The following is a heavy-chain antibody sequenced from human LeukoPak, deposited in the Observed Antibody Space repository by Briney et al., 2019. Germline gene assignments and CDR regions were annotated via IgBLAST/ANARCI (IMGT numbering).Heavy chain of an antibody. V-gene: IGHV4-59*01. CDR2: IYYSGST. D-gene: IGHD2-15*01. CDR1: GGSISSYY. CDR3: ASVAAKEDRWFDP. J-gene: IGHJ5*02. Sequence: PSEALSLTCTVSGGSISSYYWSWIRQPPGKGLEWIGYIYYSGSTNYNPSLKSRVTISVDTSKNQFSLKLSSVTAADTAVYYCASVAAKEDRWFDPWGQGTLVTVSS.